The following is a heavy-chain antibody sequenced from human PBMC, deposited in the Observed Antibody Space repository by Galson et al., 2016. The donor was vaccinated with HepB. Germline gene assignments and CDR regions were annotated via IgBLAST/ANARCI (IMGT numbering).Heavy chain of an antibody. CDR3: ARAYMARGLFDAFDI. V-gene: IGHV4-30-2*01. CDR1: GGSISSGGYS. Sequence: TLSLTCAVSGGSISSGGYSWSWIRQPPGKGLEWIGYIYHSGSTYYNPSLKSRVTISVDRSKNQFSLKLSSVTAADTAVYYCARAYMARGLFDAFDIWGQGTMVTVSS. CDR2: IYHSGST. D-gene: IGHD3-10*01. J-gene: IGHJ3*02.